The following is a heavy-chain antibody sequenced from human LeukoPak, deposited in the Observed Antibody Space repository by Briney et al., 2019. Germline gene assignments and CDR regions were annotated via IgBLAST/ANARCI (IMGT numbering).Heavy chain of an antibody. CDR2: INPNSGGT. J-gene: IGHJ4*02. Sequence: ASDKVSCKASGYTFTGYYIYWVRQAPGQGLEWMGWINPNSGGTNYAQKFQGRVNMTREMSISTAYMELSRLRSDDTAVYYCARGQQLASNWGQGTLVTVSS. V-gene: IGHV1-2*02. CDR3: ARGQQLASN. CDR1: GYTFTGYY. D-gene: IGHD6-13*01.